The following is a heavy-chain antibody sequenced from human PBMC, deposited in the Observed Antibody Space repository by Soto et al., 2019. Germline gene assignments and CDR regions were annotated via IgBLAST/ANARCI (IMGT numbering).Heavy chain of an antibody. CDR1: GYSFTTYW. CDR3: ARHEQFYYYYYGMDV. Sequence: GESLKIACKASGYSFTTYWIAWVRQMPGKGLEWMGIINPGDSDIRYSPSFQGQVTISADNSISTAYLQWSSLKASDTAMYYCARHEQFYYYYYGMDVWGQGTAVTVSS. V-gene: IGHV5-51*01. J-gene: IGHJ6*02. D-gene: IGHD4-4*01. CDR2: INPGDSDI.